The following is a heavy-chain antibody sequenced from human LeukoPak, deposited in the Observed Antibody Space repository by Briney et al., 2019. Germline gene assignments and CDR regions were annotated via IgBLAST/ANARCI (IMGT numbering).Heavy chain of an antibody. CDR2: IYYSGST. J-gene: IGHJ6*03. V-gene: IGHV4-59*12. Sequence: SETLSLACTVSGGSISSYYWSWIRQPPGKGLEWIGYIYYSGSTNYNPSLKSRVTMSVDTSKNQFSLKLSSVTAADTAVYYCARDAGDFWSGLVGTXYYYMXVWGKGTTVTVSS. CDR1: GGSISSYY. CDR3: ARDAGDFWSGLVGTXYYYMXV. D-gene: IGHD3-3*01.